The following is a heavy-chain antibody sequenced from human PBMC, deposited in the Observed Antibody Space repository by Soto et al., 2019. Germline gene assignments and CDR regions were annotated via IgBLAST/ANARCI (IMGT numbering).Heavy chain of an antibody. CDR2: INHSGST. CDR1: GGSFSCYY. Sequence: SETLSLTCAVYGGSFSCYYWSWIRQPPGKGLEWIGEINHSGSTNYNPSLKSRVTISVDTSKNQFSLKLSSVTAADTAVYYCARGHIVVVTAITLYAFDIWGQGTMVTVSS. V-gene: IGHV4-34*01. D-gene: IGHD2-21*02. CDR3: ARGHIVVVTAITLYAFDI. J-gene: IGHJ3*02.